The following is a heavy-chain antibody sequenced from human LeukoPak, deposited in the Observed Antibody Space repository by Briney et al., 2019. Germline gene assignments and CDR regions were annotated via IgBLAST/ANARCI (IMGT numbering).Heavy chain of an antibody. Sequence: GESLKISCKGSGYSFTSYWIGWVRQMPGKGLEWMGIIYPGDSDTRYSPSFQGQVTISADKSISTAYLQWSSLKASDTAMCYCARHVEDYGSGSYYSDYWGQGTLSPSPQ. D-gene: IGHD3-10*01. CDR2: IYPGDSDT. CDR1: GYSFTSYW. CDR3: ARHVEDYGSGSYYSDY. J-gene: IGHJ4*02. V-gene: IGHV5-51*01.